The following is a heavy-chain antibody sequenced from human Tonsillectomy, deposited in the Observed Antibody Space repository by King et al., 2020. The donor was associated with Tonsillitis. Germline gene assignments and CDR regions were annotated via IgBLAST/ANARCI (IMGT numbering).Heavy chain of an antibody. J-gene: IGHJ4*02. CDR3: AKALSSYYYDSSGYQVYFDY. CDR2: ISGRGDST. V-gene: IGHV3-23*04. Sequence: VQLVESGGGLVQPGGSLRLSFAASGFTFSSYSMTWGRQAPKKGLEWVSIISGRGDSTYYGDSVKGRLTISRDNSKNTLYLQMNSVKAEDTAIYYCAKALSSYYYDSSGYQVYFDYWGRGTLVTVSS. D-gene: IGHD3-22*01. CDR1: GFTFSSYS.